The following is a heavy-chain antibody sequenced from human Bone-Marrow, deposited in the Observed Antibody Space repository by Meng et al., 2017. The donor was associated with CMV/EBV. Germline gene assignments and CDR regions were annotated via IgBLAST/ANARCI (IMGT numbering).Heavy chain of an antibody. CDR1: GYTLTSYY. CDR2: INPSGGST. Sequence: GQRVQSGAEGKKPVASVKVSCKASGYTLTSYYMHWVRQAPGQGLEWMGIINPSGGSTSYAQKFQGRVTMTRDTSTSTVYMELSSLRSEDTAVYYCARDLVVVPAANNWFDPWGQGTLVTVSS. CDR3: ARDLVVVPAANNWFDP. J-gene: IGHJ5*02. V-gene: IGHV1-46*01. D-gene: IGHD2-2*01.